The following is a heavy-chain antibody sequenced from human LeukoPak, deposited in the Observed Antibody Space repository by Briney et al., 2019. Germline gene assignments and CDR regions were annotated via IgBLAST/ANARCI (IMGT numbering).Heavy chain of an antibody. CDR2: IWYDGSNK. Sequence: GRSLRLXCAXXXXXFXSXGMHWVRQAPGKGLEWVAVIWYDGSNKYYADSVKGRFTISRDNSKNTLYLQMNSLRAEDTAVYYCARDRAFRSSSSVAGYYFDYWGQGTLVTVSS. D-gene: IGHD6-6*01. V-gene: IGHV3-33*01. J-gene: IGHJ4*02. CDR1: XXXFXSXG. CDR3: ARDRAFRSSSSVAGYYFDY.